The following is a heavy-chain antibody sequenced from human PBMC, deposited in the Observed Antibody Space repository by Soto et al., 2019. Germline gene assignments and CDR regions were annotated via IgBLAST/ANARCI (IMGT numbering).Heavy chain of an antibody. D-gene: IGHD1-26*01. CDR1: GFTFSSYG. V-gene: IGHV3-33*01. J-gene: IGHJ4*02. CDR2: IWYGGSDK. Sequence: QVQLVESGGGVVQPGRSLRLSCAASGFTFSSYGMHWVRQAPGKGLEWVAVIWYGGSDKYYADSVKGRVTISRDNSKNTLYLQMNSLSAEDTAVYYCARAGLLLDYWGQGTLVTVSS. CDR3: ARAGLLLDY.